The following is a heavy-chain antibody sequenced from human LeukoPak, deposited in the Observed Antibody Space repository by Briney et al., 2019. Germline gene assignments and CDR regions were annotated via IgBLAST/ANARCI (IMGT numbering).Heavy chain of an antibody. Sequence: PSETLSLTCTVSGGSISNYYWSWIRQPPGKGLEWIGYIYYRGRTSYNPSLKSRVTISVDTSKNQFSLKLSSVTAADTAVYYCAREYDSSGYYEHWGQGTLVTISS. CDR3: AREYDSSGYYEH. CDR2: IYYRGRT. V-gene: IGHV4-59*12. D-gene: IGHD3-22*01. J-gene: IGHJ4*02. CDR1: GGSISNYY.